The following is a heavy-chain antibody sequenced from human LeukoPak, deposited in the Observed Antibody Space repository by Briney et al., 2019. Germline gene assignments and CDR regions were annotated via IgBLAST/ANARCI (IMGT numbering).Heavy chain of an antibody. V-gene: IGHV3-7*01. CDR2: IKQDGSEK. D-gene: IGHD1-14*01. Sequence: GGSLRLSCAASGFTFSSYWMSWVRQATGRGLEWVANIKQDGSEKYYVDSVKGRFTISRDNAKNSLYLQMNSLRAEDTAVYYCARKGHYYYYYYMDVWGKGTTVTVSS. J-gene: IGHJ6*03. CDR1: GFTFSSYW. CDR3: ARKGHYYYYYYMDV.